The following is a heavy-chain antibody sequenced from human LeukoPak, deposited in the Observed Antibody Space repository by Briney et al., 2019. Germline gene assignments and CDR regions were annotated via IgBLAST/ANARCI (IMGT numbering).Heavy chain of an antibody. CDR1: GFTVSSNY. CDR2: IYSGGST. D-gene: IGHD6-13*01. Sequence: GGSLRLSCAASGFTVSSNYMSWVRQAPGKGLEWVSVIYSGGSTYYADSVKGRFTISRDNSKNTLYLQMNSLRAEDTAVYYCARAHSSSRGGLDYWGQGTLVTVSS. V-gene: IGHV3-53*01. CDR3: ARAHSSSRGGLDY. J-gene: IGHJ4*02.